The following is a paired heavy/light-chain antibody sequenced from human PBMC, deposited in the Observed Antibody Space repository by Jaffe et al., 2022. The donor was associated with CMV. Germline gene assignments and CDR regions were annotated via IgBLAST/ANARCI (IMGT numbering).Light chain of an antibody. Sequence: QPVLSQSPSASASLGASVKLTCTLSSGHSTNAIAWHQQQPEKGPRYLMRINSDGSHSKGDGIPDRFSGSSSGAERYLTISSLQSEDEADYYCQAWGSGIRVFGGGTKLTVL. CDR2: INSDGSH. CDR3: QAWGSGIRV. V-gene: IGLV4-69*01. CDR1: SGHSTNA. J-gene: IGLJ3*02.
Heavy chain of an antibody. CDR1: GFTFSTYW. V-gene: IGHV3-7*01. CDR2: VNADGNQK. CDR3: ARCEDY. Sequence: EVQLVESGGGLVQPGGSLRLSCAASGFTFSTYWMSWVRQAPGKGLEWVASVNADGNQKYYVDSVKGRFTISRNNAESSLYLQMNSLRAEDTAVYFCARCEDYWGQGTLVTASS. J-gene: IGHJ4*02.